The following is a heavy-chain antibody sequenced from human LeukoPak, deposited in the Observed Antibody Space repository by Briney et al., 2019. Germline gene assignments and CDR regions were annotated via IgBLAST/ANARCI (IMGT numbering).Heavy chain of an antibody. D-gene: IGHD3-22*01. CDR1: GYTFTSYG. Sequence: ASVKVSCKASGYTFTSYGISWVRQAPGQGLEWMGWISAYNGNTNYAQKLQGRVTMTTDTSTSTACMELRSLRSDDTAVYYCARERDYYDSSGYSNWFDPWGQGILVTVSS. V-gene: IGHV1-18*01. J-gene: IGHJ5*02. CDR3: ARERDYYDSSGYSNWFDP. CDR2: ISAYNGNT.